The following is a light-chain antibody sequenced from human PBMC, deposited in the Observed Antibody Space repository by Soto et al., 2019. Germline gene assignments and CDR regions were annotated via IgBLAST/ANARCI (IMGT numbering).Light chain of an antibody. Sequence: DIQLTQSPSFLSASVEDRVTISCRASQSISSWLAWYQQKPGKAPKLLIYDASSLESGVPSRFSGSGSGTEFTLTISSLQPDDFATYYCQQYNSYWTFGQGTKVDI. CDR1: QSISSW. J-gene: IGKJ1*01. V-gene: IGKV1-5*01. CDR2: DAS. CDR3: QQYNSYWT.